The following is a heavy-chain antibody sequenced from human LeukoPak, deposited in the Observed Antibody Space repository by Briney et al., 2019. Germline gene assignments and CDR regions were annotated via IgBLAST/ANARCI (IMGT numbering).Heavy chain of an antibody. CDR3: ARDLSVTKYYYYYMGV. D-gene: IGHD4-11*01. V-gene: IGHV3-30*01. CDR2: ISYDGSNK. Sequence: GGSLRLSCAASGFTFSSYAMHWVRRAPGKGLEWVAVISYDGSNKYYADSVKGRFTISRDNSKNTLYLQMNSLRAEDTAVYYCARDLSVTKYYYYYMGVWGKGTTVTVSS. CDR1: GFTFSSYA. J-gene: IGHJ6*03.